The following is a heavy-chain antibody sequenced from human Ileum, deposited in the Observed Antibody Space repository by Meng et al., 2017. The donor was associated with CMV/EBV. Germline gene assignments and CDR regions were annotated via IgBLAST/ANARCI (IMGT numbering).Heavy chain of an antibody. D-gene: IGHD2-2*01. CDR3: AADISTAWFYY. J-gene: IGHJ4*02. Sequence: QVQRQESGPGMVKPSETLSLPCTVSGDSISSGRHFWGWIRQAPGKGLEWIATIHYTETTHYNPSLKSRITISMDTSKNQISLKVNSVTAADTAMYYCAADISTAWFYYWGQGTLVTVSS. CDR1: GDSISSGRHF. CDR2: IHYTETT. V-gene: IGHV4-39*07.